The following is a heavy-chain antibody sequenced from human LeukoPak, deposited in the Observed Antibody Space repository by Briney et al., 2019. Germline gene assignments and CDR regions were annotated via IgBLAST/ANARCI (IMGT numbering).Heavy chain of an antibody. J-gene: IGHJ5*02. CDR2: ISSSSSTI. CDR1: GFTFSSYS. CDR3: ASHIVVVVAATGA. Sequence: GGSLRLSCAASGFTFSSYSMNWVRQAPGKGLEWVSYISSSSSTIYYADSVKGRFTISRDNAKNTLYLQMNSLRAEDTAVYYCASHIVVVVAATGAWGQGTLVTVSS. V-gene: IGHV3-48*01. D-gene: IGHD2-15*01.